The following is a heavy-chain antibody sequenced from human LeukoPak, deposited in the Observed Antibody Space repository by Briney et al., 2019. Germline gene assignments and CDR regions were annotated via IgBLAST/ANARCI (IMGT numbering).Heavy chain of an antibody. Sequence: SETLSLTCVVSGDSITSSRWWNWVRQAPGKGLEWIGETHHGGSTNYNPSLKSRVTISVDKSKNQFSLKLSSVTAADTAVYYCARAQPYDAFDTWGQGTMVTVSS. J-gene: IGHJ3*02. CDR3: ARAQPYDAFDT. CDR1: GDSITSSRW. V-gene: IGHV4/OR15-8*01. CDR2: THHGGST. D-gene: IGHD2-2*01.